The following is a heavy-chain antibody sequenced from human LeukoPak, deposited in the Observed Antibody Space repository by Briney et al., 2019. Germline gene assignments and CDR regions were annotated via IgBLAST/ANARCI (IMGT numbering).Heavy chain of an antibody. V-gene: IGHV3-9*01. CDR1: GFTFDDFA. J-gene: IGHJ3*02. CDR3: AKDISYGDYGSGAFDI. Sequence: GRSLRLSCAASGFTFDDFAMHWVRQAPGKGLEWVSGISWNSGSIGYADSVKGRFTISRDIAKNSLYLQMNSLRAEDTALYYCAKDISYGDYGSGAFDIWGQGTMVTVSS. D-gene: IGHD4-17*01. CDR2: ISWNSGSI.